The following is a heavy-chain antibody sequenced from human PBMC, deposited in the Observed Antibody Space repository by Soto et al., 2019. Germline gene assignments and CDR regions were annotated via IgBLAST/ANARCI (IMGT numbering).Heavy chain of an antibody. Sequence: SETLSLTCTVSGGSISSGGYYWNWIRQHPGKGLEWIAYIYYTGTTYYNPSLKSRVTISIDRSNNQFSLMLSSVTAADTAVYYCARIAAAGNNFEYWGQGSLVTVS. D-gene: IGHD6-13*01. V-gene: IGHV4-31*03. J-gene: IGHJ4*02. CDR3: ARIAAAGNNFEY. CDR2: IYYTGTT. CDR1: GGSISSGGYY.